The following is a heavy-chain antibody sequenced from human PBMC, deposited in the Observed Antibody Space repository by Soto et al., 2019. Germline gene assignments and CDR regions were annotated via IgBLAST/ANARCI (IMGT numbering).Heavy chain of an antibody. CDR2: IKSKTDGGTT. Sequence: GGSLRLSCAASGFTLSNAWMSWVRQAPGKGLEWVGRIKSKTDGGTTDYAAPVKGRFTISRDDSKNTLYLQMNSLKTEDTAVYYCTTAVWDCSSTSCYAYWGQGTLVTVSS. CDR1: GFTLSNAW. CDR3: TTAVWDCSSTSCYAY. V-gene: IGHV3-15*01. J-gene: IGHJ4*02. D-gene: IGHD2-2*01.